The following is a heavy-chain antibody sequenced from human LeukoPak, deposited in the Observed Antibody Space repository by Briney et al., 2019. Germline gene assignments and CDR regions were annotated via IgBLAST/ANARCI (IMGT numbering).Heavy chain of an antibody. CDR1: GFTFSNYW. D-gene: IGHD3-10*01. V-gene: IGHV3-7*01. Sequence: GGSLRLSCAASGFTFSNYWMSWVRQAPGKGLEWVANIKQDGSEKYYVDSVKGRFTISRDNAKKSLYLEMNSLRAEDTAVYYCARDREYYGSGSYYWTHFDYWGQGTLVTVSS. CDR2: IKQDGSEK. J-gene: IGHJ4*02. CDR3: ARDREYYGSGSYYWTHFDY.